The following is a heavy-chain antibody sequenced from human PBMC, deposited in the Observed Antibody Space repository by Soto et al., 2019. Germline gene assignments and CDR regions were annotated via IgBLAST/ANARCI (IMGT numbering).Heavy chain of an antibody. J-gene: IGHJ5*02. CDR1: GYTFTSYG. Sequence: GASVKVSCKASGYTFTSYGISWVRQAPGQGLEWMGWISAYNGNTNYAQKLQGRVTMTTDTSTSTAYMELRSLRSDDTAVYYCAREVRRRSSTAAGDWFDPWRQGTLVTVSS. D-gene: IGHD6-13*01. V-gene: IGHV1-18*01. CDR2: ISAYNGNT. CDR3: AREVRRRSSTAAGDWFDP.